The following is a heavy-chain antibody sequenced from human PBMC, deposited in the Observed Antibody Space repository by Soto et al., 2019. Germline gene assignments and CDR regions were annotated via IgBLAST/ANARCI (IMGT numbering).Heavy chain of an antibody. CDR1: GGTFSTSS. CDR2: ILPIFGTA. J-gene: IGHJ3*01. CDR3: ARGHEYGGNSDAYDV. Sequence: QVQLVQSGAEVKKPGSSVKVSCKASGGTFSTSSINWLRQAPGQRPEWMGNILPIFGTADYAQKFRDRVTIPADKSTNTADMELRSLFSEDAAVYYCARGHEYGGNSDAYDVWGQGTVVTVSS. V-gene: IGHV1-69*14. D-gene: IGHD4-17*01.